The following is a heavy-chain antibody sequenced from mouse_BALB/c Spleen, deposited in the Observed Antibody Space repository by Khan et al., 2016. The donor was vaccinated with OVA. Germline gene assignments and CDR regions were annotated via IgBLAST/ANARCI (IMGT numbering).Heavy chain of an antibody. CDR2: ISSGSSTI. D-gene: IGHD2-1*01. V-gene: IGHV5-17*02. CDR3: ARSGGNFRCYFAC. J-gene: IGHJ1*01. Sequence: EVKLMESGGGLVQPGGSRKLSCAASGFTFSNFGMHWVRQAPKKGLEWVASISSGSSTIYYGDTVKGRFTISRDSTKNTLFLQMTSLRSEVPAMYYSARSGGNFRCYFACWCAGPSVTVSS. CDR1: GFTFSNFG.